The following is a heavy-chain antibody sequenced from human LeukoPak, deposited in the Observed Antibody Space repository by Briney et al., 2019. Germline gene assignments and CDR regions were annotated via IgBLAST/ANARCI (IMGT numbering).Heavy chain of an antibody. J-gene: IGHJ4*02. D-gene: IGHD3-10*01. Sequence: PGGSLRLSCAASGFTVSSNCMSWVRQAPGKGLEWVSVIYSGGSTYYADSVKGRFTISRDNSKNTLFLQMNSLRAEDTAVYYCASGEYYYGSGSYYNLDYWGQGTLVTVSS. CDR3: ASGEYYYGSGSYYNLDY. CDR2: IYSGGST. V-gene: IGHV3-53*01. CDR1: GFTVSSNC.